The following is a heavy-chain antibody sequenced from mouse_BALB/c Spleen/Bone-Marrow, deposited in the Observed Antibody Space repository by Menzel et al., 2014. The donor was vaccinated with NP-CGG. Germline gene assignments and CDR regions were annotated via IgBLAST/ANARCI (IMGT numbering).Heavy chain of an antibody. CDR2: IRNKANGYTT. CDR3: ARALIVFDY. Sequence: EVKLMESGGGLVQPGGSLRLSCATSGFTFTDYYMSWVRQPPGKALEWLGFIRNKANGYTTEYSASVKGRFTISRDNSPSILYLQMNTLRAEDSATYYCARALIVFDYWGQGTTLTVSS. J-gene: IGHJ2*01. CDR1: GFTFTDYY. V-gene: IGHV7-3*02.